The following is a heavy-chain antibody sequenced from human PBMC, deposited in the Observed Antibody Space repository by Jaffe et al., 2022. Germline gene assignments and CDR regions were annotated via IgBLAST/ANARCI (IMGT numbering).Heavy chain of an antibody. V-gene: IGHV3-23*01. CDR1: GFTFSSYA. D-gene: IGHD2-15*01. J-gene: IGHJ3*02. CDR3: AKDQGGYCSGGSCYPDAFDI. CDR2: ISGSGGST. Sequence: EVQLLESGGGLVQPGGSLRLSCAASGFTFSSYAMSWVRQAPGKGLEWVSAISGSGGSTYYADSVKGRFTISRDNSKNTLYLQMNSLRAEDTAVYYCAKDQGGYCSGGSCYPDAFDIWGQGTMVTVSS.